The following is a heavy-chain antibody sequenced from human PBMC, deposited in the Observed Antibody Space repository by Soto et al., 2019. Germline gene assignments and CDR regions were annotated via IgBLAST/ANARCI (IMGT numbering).Heavy chain of an antibody. CDR1: GGSMIAYY. D-gene: IGHD6-13*01. J-gene: IGHJ4*02. CDR3: ARVRGTAGKRYFDY. Sequence: QVQLQESGPRLVKPSETLSITCTVSGGSMIAYYWNWMRQPPGKGLQWIGYTYYSGSTTYNPSLKSRVTISVDSSKNQFSLKLDSVTPADTAVYYCARVRGTAGKRYFDYWGPGTLVTVSS. V-gene: IGHV4-59*01. CDR2: TYYSGST.